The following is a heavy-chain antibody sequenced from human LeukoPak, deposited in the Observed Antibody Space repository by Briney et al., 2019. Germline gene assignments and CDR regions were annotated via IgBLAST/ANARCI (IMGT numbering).Heavy chain of an antibody. V-gene: IGHV1-69*04. J-gene: IGHJ4*02. D-gene: IGHD6-19*01. CDR2: IIPILGIA. Sequence: ASVKVSCKASGGTFSSYAISWVRQAPGQGLEWMGRIIPILGIANYAQKFQGRVTITADKSTSTAYMELSSLRSDDTAVYYCARDPPHSSGPNSPCFEYWGQGTLVTVSS. CDR3: ARDPPHSSGPNSPCFEY. CDR1: GGTFSSYA.